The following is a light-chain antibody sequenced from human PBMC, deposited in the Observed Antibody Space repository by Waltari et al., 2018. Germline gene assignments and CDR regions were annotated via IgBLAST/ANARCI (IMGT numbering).Light chain of an antibody. Sequence: EIVLTQSPGTLSLSPGASATLSCRTSQSVTRALAWYQQKPCQAPRLLIYGESNRATGIPDRFSGSGSGTDFSLTISSLEPEDFAVYYCQHYLRLPVTFGQGTKVEVK. V-gene: IGKV3-20*01. J-gene: IGKJ1*01. CDR1: QSVTRA. CDR3: QHYLRLPVT. CDR2: GES.